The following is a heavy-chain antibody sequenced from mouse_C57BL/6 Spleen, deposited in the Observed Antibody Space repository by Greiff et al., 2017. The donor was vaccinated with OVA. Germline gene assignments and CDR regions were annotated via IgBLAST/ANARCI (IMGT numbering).Heavy chain of an antibody. CDR1: GYTFTSYW. J-gene: IGHJ1*03. V-gene: IGHV1-59*01. CDR2: IDPSDSYT. CDR3: ARQGPEGYFDV. Sequence: VQLQQPGAELVRPGTSVKLSCKASGYTFTSYWMHWVKQRPGQGLAWIGVIDPSDSYTNYNQKFKGKATLTVDTSSSTAYMQLSSLTSEDSAVYYCARQGPEGYFDVWGTGTTVTVSS.